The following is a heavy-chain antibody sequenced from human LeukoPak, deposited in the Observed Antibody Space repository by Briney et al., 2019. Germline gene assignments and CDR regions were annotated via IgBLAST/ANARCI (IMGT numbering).Heavy chain of an antibody. D-gene: IGHD3-22*01. CDR3: AQSGDSSGYYRSAFDI. V-gene: IGHV4-31*03. J-gene: IGHJ3*02. CDR1: GGSISSSSYY. CDR2: IYYSGST. Sequence: SETLSLTCTASGGSISSSSYYWGWIRQHPGKGLEWIGYIYYSGSTYYNPSLKSRVTISVDTSKNQFSLKPSSVTAADTAVYYCAQSGDSSGYYRSAFDIWGQGTMVTVSS.